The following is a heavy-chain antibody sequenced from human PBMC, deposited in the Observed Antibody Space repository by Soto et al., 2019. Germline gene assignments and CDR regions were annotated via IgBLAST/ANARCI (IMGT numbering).Heavy chain of an antibody. J-gene: IGHJ4*02. CDR3: ARGAADTAMVDS. Sequence: SETLSLICTVSGGSIRSYYWTWIRQPPGKGLEWLGYIFYSGSTFYNPSLKSRFTISIHTSKSQFSLQLTSVTAADTAVYYCARGAADTAMVDSWGQGTLVTVSS. D-gene: IGHD5-18*01. CDR1: GGSIRSYY. V-gene: IGHV4-59*01. CDR2: IFYSGST.